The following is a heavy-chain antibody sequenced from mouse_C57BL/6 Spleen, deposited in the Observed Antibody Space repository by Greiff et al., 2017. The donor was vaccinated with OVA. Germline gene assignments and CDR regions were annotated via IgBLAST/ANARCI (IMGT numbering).Heavy chain of an antibody. CDR1: GYSFTGYY. J-gene: IGHJ2*01. Sequence: VQLKQSGPELVKPGASVKISCKASGYSFTGYYMNWVKQSPEKSLEWIGEINPSTGGTTYNQKFKAKATLTVDKSSSTAYMQLKSLTSEDSAVYYCARGVYYFDYWGQGTTRTVSS. CDR2: INPSTGGT. V-gene: IGHV1-42*01. CDR3: ARGVYYFDY.